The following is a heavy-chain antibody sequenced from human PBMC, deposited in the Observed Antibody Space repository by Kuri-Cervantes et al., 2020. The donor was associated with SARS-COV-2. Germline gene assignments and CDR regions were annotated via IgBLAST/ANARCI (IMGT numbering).Heavy chain of an antibody. D-gene: IGHD5-12*01. CDR2: IIPLFRSA. Sequence: SVKVSCKPSGGTFNSYGINWVRQAPGQGLEWMGGIIPLFRSANYAQKFQGRVTMTEDTSTDTAYMELSSLRSEDTAVYYCATGAGWLRLRGYYFDYWGQGTLVTVSS. V-gene: IGHV1-69*06. CDR1: GGTFNSYG. CDR3: ATGAGWLRLRGYYFDY. J-gene: IGHJ4*02.